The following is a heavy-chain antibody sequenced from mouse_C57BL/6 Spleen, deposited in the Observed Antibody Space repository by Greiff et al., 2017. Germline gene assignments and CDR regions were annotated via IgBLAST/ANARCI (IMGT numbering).Heavy chain of an antibody. Sequence: VQLQQPGAELVKPGASVKLSCKASGYTFTSYWMHWVQQRPGQGLEWIGMIHPNSGSTNYNEKFKSKATLTVDKSSSTAYMQLSSLTSEDSAVYYCARCPTTVVAPYWAMDYWGQGTSVTVSS. D-gene: IGHD1-1*01. CDR3: ARCPTTVVAPYWAMDY. V-gene: IGHV1-64*01. CDR2: IHPNSGST. CDR1: GYTFTSYW. J-gene: IGHJ4*01.